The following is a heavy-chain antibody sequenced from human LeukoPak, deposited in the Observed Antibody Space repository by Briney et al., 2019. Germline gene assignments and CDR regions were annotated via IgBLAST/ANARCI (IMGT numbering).Heavy chain of an antibody. J-gene: IGHJ6*03. CDR1: GFTLRNYA. CDR2: LSGSYGST. Sequence: PGGSLRLSCAASGFTLRNYAMSWVRQAPGKGLEWVSTLSGSYGSTYYADSVKGRFTISRDSSKSTLYLQMNSLRAEDTAVYYCARVGLSSGWSDYYYYMDVWGKGTTVIVSS. V-gene: IGHV3-23*01. CDR3: ARVGLSSGWSDYYYYMDV. D-gene: IGHD6-19*01.